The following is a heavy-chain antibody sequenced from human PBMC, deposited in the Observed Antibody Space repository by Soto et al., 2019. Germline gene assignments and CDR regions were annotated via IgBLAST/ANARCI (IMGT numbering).Heavy chain of an antibody. CDR2: IIPIFGTA. D-gene: IGHD1-26*01. V-gene: IGHV1-69*13. J-gene: IGHJ4*02. Sequence: SVKVSCKASGGTFSSYAISRVRQAPGQGLEWMGGIIPIFGTANYAQKFQGRVTITADESTSTAYMELRSLRSEDTAVYYCARVEPEVGATTGPFDYWGQGTLVTVSS. CDR3: ARVEPEVGATTGPFDY. CDR1: GGTFSSYA.